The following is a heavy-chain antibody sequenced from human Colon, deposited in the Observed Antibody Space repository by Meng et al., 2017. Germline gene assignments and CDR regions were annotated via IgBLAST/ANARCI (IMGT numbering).Heavy chain of an antibody. CDR1: GYSLSTYW. CDR2: IYPRDSDT. D-gene: IGHD5-12*01. Sequence: GESLKISCKGSGYSLSTYWIAWVRQMSGKFLEWMGIIYPRDSDTRYSPSFQGQATISADRSINTAYLQWSSLKASHTAMYYCARSAGWLSDAFDIWGQGTMVTVSS. CDR3: ARSAGWLSDAFDI. J-gene: IGHJ3*02. V-gene: IGHV5-51*01.